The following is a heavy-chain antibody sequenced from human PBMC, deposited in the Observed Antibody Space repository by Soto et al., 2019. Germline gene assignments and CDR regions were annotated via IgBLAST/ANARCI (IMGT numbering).Heavy chain of an antibody. CDR3: ARDLGVALATLTLDY. Sequence: EVQLVESGGGLVKPGGSLRLSCVASGFTFSTYSMNWVRQAPGKGLEWVSDITTSSSFRFYADSVKGRFTISRDDAKNSWYLQMNSLRAEDTGVYYCARDLGVALATLTLDYWGQGTLVTVSS. D-gene: IGHD2-15*01. J-gene: IGHJ4*02. CDR2: ITTSSSFR. CDR1: GFTFSTYS. V-gene: IGHV3-21*01.